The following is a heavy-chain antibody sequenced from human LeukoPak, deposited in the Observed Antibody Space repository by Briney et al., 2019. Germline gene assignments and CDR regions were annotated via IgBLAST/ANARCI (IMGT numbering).Heavy chain of an antibody. Sequence: PGGSLRLSCAASGFTFSTYWMTWVRQAPGKGPEWVANIKEDGSATYYVDSVKGRFTISRVNAKKSLYLQMNSLRAEDTAVYYCARDSPGYLAYDSWGQGTLVTVSS. CDR3: ARDSPGYLAYDS. V-gene: IGHV3-7*04. CDR1: GFTFSTYW. J-gene: IGHJ4*02. D-gene: IGHD1-1*01. CDR2: IKEDGSAT.